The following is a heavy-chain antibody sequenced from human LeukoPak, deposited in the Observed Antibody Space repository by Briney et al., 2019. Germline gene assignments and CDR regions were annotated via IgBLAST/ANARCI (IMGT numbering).Heavy chain of an antibody. CDR2: INPDSGGT. CDR3: ARDEAVYWYDP. J-gene: IGHJ5*02. CDR1: GYTFTGYY. Sequence: ASVKVSCRASGYTFTGYYMHWVRQAPGQGLEWMGWINPDSGGTNYAQKFQGRVTMTRDTSISTAYMELSRLRSDDTAVYYCARDEAVYWYDPWGQGTLVTVSS. D-gene: IGHD6-19*01. V-gene: IGHV1-2*02.